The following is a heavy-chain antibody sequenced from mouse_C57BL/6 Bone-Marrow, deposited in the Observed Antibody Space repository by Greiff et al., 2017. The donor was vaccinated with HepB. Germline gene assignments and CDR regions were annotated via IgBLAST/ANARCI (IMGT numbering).Heavy chain of an antibody. CDR3: TRHHYGRRTWVAY. CDR1: GYTFTSYW. J-gene: IGHJ3*01. CDR2: INPSNGGT. V-gene: IGHV1-53*01. D-gene: IGHD1-1*01. Sequence: QVQLKQPGTELVKPGASVKLSCKASGYTFTSYWMHWVKQRPGQGLEWIGNINPSNGGTNYNEKFKSKATLTVDKSSSTAYMQLSSLTSEDSAVYYCTRHHYGRRTWVAYWGQGTLVTVSA.